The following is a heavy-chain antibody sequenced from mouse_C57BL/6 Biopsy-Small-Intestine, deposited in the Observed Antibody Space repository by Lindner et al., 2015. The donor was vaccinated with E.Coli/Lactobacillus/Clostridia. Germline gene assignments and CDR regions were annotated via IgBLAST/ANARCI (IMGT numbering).Heavy chain of an antibody. CDR3: ARGYYGIFDY. CDR2: IYPGDGDT. V-gene: IGHV1-82*01. Sequence: VQLQESGPELVKPGASVKISCKASGYTFSSFWMNWMKQKPGKGLEWIGRIYPGDGDTNYNGKFKGKATLAADKSSSTAYMQLSSLTSEDFAVYFCARGYYGIFDYWGQGTTLTVSS. CDR1: GYTFSSFW. J-gene: IGHJ2*01. D-gene: IGHD1-1*02.